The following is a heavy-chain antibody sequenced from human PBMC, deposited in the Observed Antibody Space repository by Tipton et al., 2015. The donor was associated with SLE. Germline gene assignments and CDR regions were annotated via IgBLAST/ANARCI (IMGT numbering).Heavy chain of an antibody. D-gene: IGHD4-17*01. J-gene: IGHJ4*02. CDR3: ASGTVTSSPFDY. CDR1: GFTFSRYS. V-gene: IGHV3-64*04. CDR2: VSSNGGST. Sequence: GSLRLSCSASGFTFSRYSMHWVRQAPGKGLEYVSAVSSNGGSTYYADSVKGRFTISRDNSKNTLYLQMNSLRAEDTAVYYCASGTVTSSPFDYWGQGTLVTVSS.